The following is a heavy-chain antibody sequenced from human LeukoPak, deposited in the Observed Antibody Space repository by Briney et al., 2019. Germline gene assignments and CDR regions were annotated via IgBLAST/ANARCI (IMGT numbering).Heavy chain of an antibody. Sequence: SETLSLTCTVSGGSISSGGYYWSWIRQHPGQGLEWIGYIYYSGSTYYNPSLKSRVTISVDTSKNQFSLKLSSVTAADTAVYYCARVSAVAGLSNWGQGTLVTVSS. CDR1: GGSISSGGYY. CDR2: IYYSGST. V-gene: IGHV4-31*03. J-gene: IGHJ4*02. D-gene: IGHD6-19*01. CDR3: ARVSAVAGLSN.